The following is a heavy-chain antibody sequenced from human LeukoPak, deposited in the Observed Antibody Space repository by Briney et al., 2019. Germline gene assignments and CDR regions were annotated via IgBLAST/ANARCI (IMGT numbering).Heavy chain of an antibody. V-gene: IGHV1-8*02. CDR2: MNPNSGNT. D-gene: IGHD5-12*01. J-gene: IGHJ4*02. CDR3: ARVGGYTRVADFDY. Sequence: ASVKVSCKASGYTFTSYYMHWVRQATGQGLEWMGWMNPNSGNTGYAQKFQGRVTMTRNTSISTAYMELSSLRSEDTAVYYCARVGGYTRVADFDYWGQGTLVTVSS. CDR1: GYTFTSYY.